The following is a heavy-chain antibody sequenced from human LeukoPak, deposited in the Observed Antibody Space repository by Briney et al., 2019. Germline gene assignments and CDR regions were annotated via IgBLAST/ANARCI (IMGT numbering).Heavy chain of an antibody. CDR2: IAAYNGLT. V-gene: IGHV1-18*01. D-gene: IGHD3-16*02. CDR1: GYSFTGYG. J-gene: IGHJ4*02. CDR3: VRSYGLEGDY. Sequence: GASVKVSCTASGYSFTGYGVAWVRQAPGQGLEWMGWIAAYNGLTNYAENLQGRLTLSTDTSTSTAFMELRNLTSDDTAVYFCVRSYGLEGDYWGRGTLVTVSS.